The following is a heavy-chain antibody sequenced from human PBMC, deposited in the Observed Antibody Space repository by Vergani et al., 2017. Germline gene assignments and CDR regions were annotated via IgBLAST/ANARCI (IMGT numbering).Heavy chain of an antibody. J-gene: IGHJ3*02. CDR3: AKEGLIRGYDILTGYLGSDAFDI. CDR2: ISGSGGST. CDR1: GFTFSSYA. V-gene: IGHV3-23*01. Sequence: EVQLLESGGGLVQPGGSLRLSCAASGFTFSSYAMSWVRQAPGKGLEWVSAISGSGGSTYYADSVKGRFTISRDNSKNTLYLQMNSLRAEDTAVYYCAKEGLIRGYDILTGYLGSDAFDIWGQGTMVTVSS. D-gene: IGHD3-9*01.